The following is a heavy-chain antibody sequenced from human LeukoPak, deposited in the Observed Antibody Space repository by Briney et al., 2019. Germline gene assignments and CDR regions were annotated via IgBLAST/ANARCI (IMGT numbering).Heavy chain of an antibody. D-gene: IGHD3-16*02. V-gene: IGHV1-2*02. J-gene: IGHJ4*02. CDR2: INPNSGGT. CDR1: GYTFPGYY. Sequence: ASVKVSCKASGYTFPGYYMHWVRQAPGQGLEWMGWINPNSGGTNYAQKFQGRVTMTRDTSISTAYMELSRLRSDDTAVYYCARDFRYYDYVWGSYPVIYFDYWGQGTLVTISS. CDR3: ARDFRYYDYVWGSYPVIYFDY.